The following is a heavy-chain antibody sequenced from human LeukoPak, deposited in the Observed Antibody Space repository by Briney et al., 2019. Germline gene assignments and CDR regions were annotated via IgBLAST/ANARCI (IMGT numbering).Heavy chain of an antibody. CDR3: ARRVGDSSGYYSYYYYYGMDV. Sequence: ASVKVSCKASGGTFSSYAISWVRQAPGQGLEWMGGIIPISGTANYAQKFQGRVTITADESTSTAYMELSSLRSEDTAVYYCARRVGDSSGYYSYYYYYGMDVWGQGTTVTVSS. V-gene: IGHV1-69*13. D-gene: IGHD3-22*01. CDR1: GGTFSSYA. J-gene: IGHJ6*02. CDR2: IIPISGTA.